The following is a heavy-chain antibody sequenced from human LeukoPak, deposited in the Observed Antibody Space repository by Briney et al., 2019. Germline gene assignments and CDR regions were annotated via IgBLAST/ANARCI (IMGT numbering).Heavy chain of an antibody. CDR3: AKDQVRLAVAGTSPFDY. CDR2: ISYDGSNK. CDR1: GFTFSSYG. J-gene: IGHJ4*02. V-gene: IGHV3-30*18. D-gene: IGHD6-19*01. Sequence: PGRALRLSCAASGFTFSSYGMHWVRQAPGKGLEWVAVISYDGSNKYYADSVKGRFTISRDNSKNTLYLQMNSLRAEDTAVYYCAKDQVRLAVAGTSPFDYWGQGTLVTVSS.